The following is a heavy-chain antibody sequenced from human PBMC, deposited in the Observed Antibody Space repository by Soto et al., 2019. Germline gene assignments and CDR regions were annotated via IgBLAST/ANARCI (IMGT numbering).Heavy chain of an antibody. CDR2: INPTTTTT. CDR3: AAPGRVDSNYGAFDI. Sequence: ASVKVSCKASENTFSTYSLHWVRQAPGQGLEWMGVINPTTTTTTDAQKFQGRVTMTRDTSTSTVFLELRSLRSDDTAVYYCAAPGRVDSNYGAFDIWGQGTMVTVSS. V-gene: IGHV1-46*01. CDR1: ENTFSTYS. J-gene: IGHJ3*02. D-gene: IGHD3-22*01.